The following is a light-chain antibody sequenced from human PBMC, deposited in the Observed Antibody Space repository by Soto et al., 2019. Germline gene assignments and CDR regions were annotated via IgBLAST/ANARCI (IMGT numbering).Light chain of an antibody. Sequence: DIVLTQSPATLSLSPGQTATLSCRASQSVSSYLAWYQQKPGQAPRLLIYDASNRATGIPARFSGSGSGTDFTLTISSLEPEDFAVYYCQQYNNWPPLTFGPGTKVDI. J-gene: IGKJ3*01. CDR1: QSVSSY. V-gene: IGKV3-11*01. CDR3: QQYNNWPPLT. CDR2: DAS.